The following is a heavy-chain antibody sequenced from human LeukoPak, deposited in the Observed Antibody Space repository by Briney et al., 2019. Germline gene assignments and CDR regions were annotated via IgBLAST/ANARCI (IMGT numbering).Heavy chain of an antibody. V-gene: IGHV4-59*08. Sequence: PSETLSLTCTVSGGSISSYYWSWIRQPPGKGLEWIGYIYYSGSTNYNPSLKSRVTISVDTSKNQFSLKLSSVTAADTAVYYCARQPMVRGVITTLDYWGQGTLVTVSS. CDR1: GGSISSYY. D-gene: IGHD3-10*01. CDR2: IYYSGST. J-gene: IGHJ4*01. CDR3: ARQPMVRGVITTLDY.